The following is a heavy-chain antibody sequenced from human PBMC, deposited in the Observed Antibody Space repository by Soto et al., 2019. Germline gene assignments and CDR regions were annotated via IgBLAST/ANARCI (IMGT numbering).Heavy chain of an antibody. Sequence: QVQLVESGGGVVQPGKSLRLSCVASGFTFSSYGMHWVRQAPGKGLEWVAVISFDGSNKYYGDTVKGRFTISRDNYKNTRTLKMNSLRPEDKAVYYCAKDGVNKVTTGEFGYWGQGTLVTVSS. CDR1: GFTFSSYG. CDR2: ISFDGSNK. J-gene: IGHJ4*02. D-gene: IGHD4-17*01. CDR3: AKDGVNKVTTGEFGY. V-gene: IGHV3-30*18.